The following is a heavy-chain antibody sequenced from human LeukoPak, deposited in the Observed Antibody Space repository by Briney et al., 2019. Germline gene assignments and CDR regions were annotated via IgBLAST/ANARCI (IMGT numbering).Heavy chain of an antibody. V-gene: IGHV3-30-3*01. CDR3: ARDGRGGYLDY. CDR2: ISYDGSNK. CDR1: GFTFSSYA. D-gene: IGHD3-16*01. J-gene: IGHJ4*02. Sequence: GGSLRLSCAASGFTFSSYAMHWVRQAPGKGLEWVAVISYDGSNKYYADSVKGRFTISRDNSNNTLYLQMNSLRAEDTAVYYCARDGRGGYLDYWGQGTLVTVSS.